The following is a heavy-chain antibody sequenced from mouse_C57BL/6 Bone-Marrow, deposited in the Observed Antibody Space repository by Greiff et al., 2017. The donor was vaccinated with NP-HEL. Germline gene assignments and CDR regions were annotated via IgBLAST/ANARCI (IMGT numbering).Heavy chain of an antibody. V-gene: IGHV7-1*01. J-gene: IGHJ4*01. Sequence: EVKLVESGGGLVQSGRSLRLSCATSGFTFSDFYMEWVRQAPGKGLEWIAASRNKANDYTTEYSASVKGRFIVSRDTSQSILYLQMNALRAEDTAIYYCARDGRLRRGGYAMDYWGQGTSVTVSS. CDR2: SRNKANDYTT. CDR3: ARDGRLRRGGYAMDY. CDR1: GFTFSDFY. D-gene: IGHD2-4*01.